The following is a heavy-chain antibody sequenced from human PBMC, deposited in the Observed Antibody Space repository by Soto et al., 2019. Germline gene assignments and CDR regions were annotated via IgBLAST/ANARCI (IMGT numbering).Heavy chain of an antibody. CDR3: ARVYKGKGYCSSTSCYGGHYYYYYGMDV. Sequence: SETLSLTCAVYGGSFSGYYWSWIRQPPGKGLEWIGEINHSGSTNYNPSLKSRVTISVDTSKNQFSRKLSSVTAADTAVYYCARVYKGKGYCSSTSCYGGHYYYYYGMDVWGQGTTVTVSS. J-gene: IGHJ6*02. V-gene: IGHV4-34*01. CDR2: INHSGST. CDR1: GGSFSGYY. D-gene: IGHD2-2*01.